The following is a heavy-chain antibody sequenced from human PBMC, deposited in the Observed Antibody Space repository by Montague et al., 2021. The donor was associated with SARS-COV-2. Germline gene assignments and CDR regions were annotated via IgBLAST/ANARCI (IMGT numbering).Heavy chain of an antibody. CDR2: INHSGST. J-gene: IGHJ6*03. V-gene: IGHV4-34*01. CDR1: GGSFSDYS. D-gene: IGHD2-2*01. Sequence: SETLSLTCAVYGGSFSDYSWSWIRQPPGKGLEWIGEINHSGSTNYNPSLKSRVTISVDTSKNQFSLKLSSVTAADTAVYYCARLLRRVVPAATGHWEKNDSVYYLDVWGQGTTVTVSS. CDR3: ARLLRRVVPAATGHWEKNDSVYYLDV.